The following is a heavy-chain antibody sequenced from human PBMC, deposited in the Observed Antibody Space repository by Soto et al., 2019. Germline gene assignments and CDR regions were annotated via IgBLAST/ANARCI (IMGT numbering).Heavy chain of an antibody. CDR1: GGTFSSYA. J-gene: IGHJ6*02. D-gene: IGHD6-13*01. CDR2: IIPIFGTA. V-gene: IGHV1-69*06. CDR3: ARAPKAAAGRYYYYGMDV. Sequence: QVQLVQSGAEVKKPGSSVKVSCKASGGTFSSYAISWVRQAPGQGLEWMGGIIPIFGTANYAQKFQCRVTITADKSTSTVYKELSSLRSEDTAVYYCARAPKAAAGRYYYYGMDVWGQGTTVTVSS.